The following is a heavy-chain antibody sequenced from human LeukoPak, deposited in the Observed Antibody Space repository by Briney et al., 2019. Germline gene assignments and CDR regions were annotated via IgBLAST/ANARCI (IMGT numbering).Heavy chain of an antibody. Sequence: GGSLRLSCAASGFTFSSYWMSWVRQAPGKGLEWVANIKQDGSEKYYVDSVKGRFAISRDNAKNSLYLQMNSLRAEDTAVYYCARASSGWYGPMFDYWGQGTLVTVSS. CDR3: ARASSGWYGPMFDY. CDR1: GFTFSSYW. D-gene: IGHD6-19*01. V-gene: IGHV3-7*04. J-gene: IGHJ4*02. CDR2: IKQDGSEK.